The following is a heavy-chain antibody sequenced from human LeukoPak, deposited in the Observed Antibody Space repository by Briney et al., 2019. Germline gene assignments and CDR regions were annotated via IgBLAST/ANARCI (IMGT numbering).Heavy chain of an antibody. CDR1: GYTFTSYG. J-gene: IGHJ6*03. V-gene: IGHV1-18*01. Sequence: ASVKVSCKASGYTFTSYGISWVRQAPGQGLEWMGWISAYNGNTNYAQKLQGRVTMTTDTSTSTAYMELRSLRSDDTAVYYCARLRKGATYYYCYYMDVWGKGTTVTVSS. CDR2: ISAYNGNT. CDR3: ARLRKGATYYYCYYMDV. D-gene: IGHD1-26*01.